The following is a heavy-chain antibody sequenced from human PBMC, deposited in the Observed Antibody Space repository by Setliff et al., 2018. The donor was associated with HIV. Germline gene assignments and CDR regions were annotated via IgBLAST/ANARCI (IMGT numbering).Heavy chain of an antibody. Sequence: SETLSLTCAVSSYSISSGYYWGWIRQPPGKGLEWIGSIYHSGSTYYNPSLKSRVTISVDTSKNQFSLKLSSVTAADTAVYYCARGSSSIFGVLVLLPHSYYYMDVWGKGTTVTV. CDR1: SYSISSGYY. D-gene: IGHD3-3*01. V-gene: IGHV4-38-2*01. CDR3: ARGSSSIFGVLVLLPHSYYYMDV. J-gene: IGHJ6*03. CDR2: IYHSGST.